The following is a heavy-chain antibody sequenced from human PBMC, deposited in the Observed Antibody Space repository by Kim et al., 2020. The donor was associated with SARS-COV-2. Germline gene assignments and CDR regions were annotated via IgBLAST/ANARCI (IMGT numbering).Heavy chain of an antibody. CDR2: ISYDGSNK. J-gene: IGHJ5*02. V-gene: IGHV3-30-3*01. CDR3: ASVFEGLGGAQNVDNWFDP. Sequence: GGSLRLSCAASGFTFSSYAMHWVRQAPGKGLEWVAVISYDGSNKYYADSVKGRFTISRDNSKNTLYLQMNSLRAEDTAVYYCASVFEGLGGAQNVDNWFDPWGQGTLVTVSS. CDR1: GFTFSSYA. D-gene: IGHD2-21*01.